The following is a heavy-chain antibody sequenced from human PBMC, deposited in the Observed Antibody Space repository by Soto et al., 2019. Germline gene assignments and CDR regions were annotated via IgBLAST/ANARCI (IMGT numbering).Heavy chain of an antibody. J-gene: IGHJ6*02. CDR3: VHSRCGGDCLRSYSSHYYYGMAV. Sequence: SGPTLVNPTQTLTLTCTVSGFSLNTGGLGVGWIRQPPGKALEWLALIYWDDDKRYSPSLKDRLGISKDTSNNLVVFTMTNMDPVDTATYYCVHSRCGGDCLRSYSSHYYYGMAVWGQGTTVTVSS. CDR2: IYWDDDK. V-gene: IGHV2-5*02. D-gene: IGHD2-21*02. CDR1: GFSLNTGGLG.